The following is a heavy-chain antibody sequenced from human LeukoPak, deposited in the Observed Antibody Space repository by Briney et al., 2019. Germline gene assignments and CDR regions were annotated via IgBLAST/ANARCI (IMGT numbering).Heavy chain of an antibody. CDR2: INSGSLSI. D-gene: IGHD3-22*01. Sequence: GGSLRLSCAASGFTFSSYTMNWVRQAPGGGLEWVSSINSGSLSIYYADSVKGRFTISRDNDKNSLSLQMTSLRAEDTAVYFCVRDRYDRSGYLDYWGQGTLVTVSS. J-gene: IGHJ4*02. CDR1: GFTFSSYT. CDR3: VRDRYDRSGYLDY. V-gene: IGHV3-21*01.